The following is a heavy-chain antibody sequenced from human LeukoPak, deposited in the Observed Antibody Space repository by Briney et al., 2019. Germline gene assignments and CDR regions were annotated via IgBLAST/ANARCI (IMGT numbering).Heavy chain of an antibody. Sequence: TSETLSLTCTVSGVSISSDYWSWIRLPPGKGLEWIGYIYYSGSSNYNPSLKSRVTMSVDTSKNQFSLKLTSVTAADTAVYYCARRLRQNLFDPWGQGTLVTVYS. J-gene: IGHJ5*02. CDR2: IYYSGSS. CDR1: GVSISSDY. V-gene: IGHV4-59*08. D-gene: IGHD4-17*01. CDR3: ARRLRQNLFDP.